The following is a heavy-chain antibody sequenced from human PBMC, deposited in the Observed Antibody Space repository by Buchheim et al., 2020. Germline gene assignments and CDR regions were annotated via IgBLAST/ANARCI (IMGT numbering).Heavy chain of an antibody. CDR2: ISYDGSNK. CDR1: GFTFSSYG. D-gene: IGHD3-22*01. J-gene: IGHJ4*02. Sequence: QVQLVESGGGVVQPGRSLRLSCAASGFTFSSYGMHWVRQAPGKGLEWVAVISYDGSNKYYADSVKGRFTISRDNSKNTLYLQMNSLRAEDTAVYYCAKDRDGGYMIVVVSAPFDYWGQGTL. V-gene: IGHV3-30*18. CDR3: AKDRDGGYMIVVVSAPFDY.